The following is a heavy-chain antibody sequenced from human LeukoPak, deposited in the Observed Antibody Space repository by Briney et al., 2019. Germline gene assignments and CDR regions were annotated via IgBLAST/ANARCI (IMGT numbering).Heavy chain of an antibody. D-gene: IGHD3-22*01. J-gene: IGHJ4*02. CDR2: INPNSGGT. Sequence: ASVKVSCKASGYTFTGYYMHWVRQAPGQGPEWMGWINPNSGGTNYAQKFQGRVTMTRDTSISTAYMELSRLRSDDTAVYYCARELIYYDSSGSIDYWGQGTLVTVSS. CDR3: ARELIYYDSSGSIDY. V-gene: IGHV1-2*02. CDR1: GYTFTGYY.